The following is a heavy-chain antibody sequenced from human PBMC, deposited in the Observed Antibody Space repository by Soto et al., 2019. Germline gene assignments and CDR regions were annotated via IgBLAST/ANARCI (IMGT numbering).Heavy chain of an antibody. CDR2: ISIYNRNT. CDR1: GYTFTSYD. Sequence: QVHLVQSGAEVKKPGASVKVSCKASGYTFTSYDCTWVREAPGQGLEWKGLISIYNRNTNYAEKFQGRVTKTTYASTSRAYMEQRGLRSDDTAVYSCAGYPAVAGRDYWGQGTLVTVSS. CDR3: AGYPAVAGRDY. D-gene: IGHD6-19*01. V-gene: IGHV1-18*01. J-gene: IGHJ4*02.